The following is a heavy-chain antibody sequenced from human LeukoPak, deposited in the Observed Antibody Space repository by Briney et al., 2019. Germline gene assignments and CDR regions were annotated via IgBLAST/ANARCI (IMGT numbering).Heavy chain of an antibody. V-gene: IGHV3-7*01. CDR2: IKGDGSQK. Sequence: GGSLRLSCAASGFTVSGDYMNWVRQAPGKGLEFVANIKGDGSQKEYVDSVKGRFTISRDNAKNSLYLQMISLRAEDTAVYYCARWRGAQSEFEYWGQGTLVTVSS. D-gene: IGHD3-3*01. CDR1: GFTVSGDY. CDR3: ARWRGAQSEFEY. J-gene: IGHJ4*02.